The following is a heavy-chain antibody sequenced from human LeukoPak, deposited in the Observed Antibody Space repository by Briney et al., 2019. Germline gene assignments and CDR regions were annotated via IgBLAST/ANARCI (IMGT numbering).Heavy chain of an antibody. Sequence: ASVKVSCQTPGYTFTNYAFSWVRQAPGQGLEWRGWLSSYNGKTNYARRFQGRVTMTTDLVTSPSYMELRSLRSYDTAGYYCARGLDEGTTREGFDPWGQGALVTVSP. CDR3: ARGLDEGTTREGFDP. V-gene: IGHV1-18*04. D-gene: IGHD1-14*01. CDR1: GYTFTNYA. J-gene: IGHJ5*02. CDR2: LSSYNGKT.